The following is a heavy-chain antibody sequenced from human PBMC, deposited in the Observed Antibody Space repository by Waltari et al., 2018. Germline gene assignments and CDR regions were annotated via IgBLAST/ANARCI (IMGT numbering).Heavy chain of an antibody. D-gene: IGHD3-10*01. Sequence: QVQLQESGPGLVKPSETLSLTCTVSGGSISSYYWSWIRQPAGKGLEWIGRIYTSGSTNYNPSRKSRVTMSVDTSKNQFSLKLSSVTAADTAVYYCAGHDLRYYYGSGSYAFDIWGQGTMVTVSS. CDR3: AGHDLRYYYGSGSYAFDI. CDR2: IYTSGST. J-gene: IGHJ3*02. V-gene: IGHV4-4*07. CDR1: GGSISSYY.